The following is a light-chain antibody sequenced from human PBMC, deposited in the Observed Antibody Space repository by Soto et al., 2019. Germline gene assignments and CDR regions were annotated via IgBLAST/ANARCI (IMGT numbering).Light chain of an antibody. Sequence: DIQMTQSPSTLSASVGDRVTITCRARQSISTWLAWYQQKPGKAPKVLIYDASSLESGVPSRFSGSGSGTEFTLTLSSLQPDDFATYYCQQYKNYLTFGPGTKVDIK. J-gene: IGKJ3*01. V-gene: IGKV1-5*01. CDR2: DAS. CDR3: QQYKNYLT. CDR1: QSISTW.